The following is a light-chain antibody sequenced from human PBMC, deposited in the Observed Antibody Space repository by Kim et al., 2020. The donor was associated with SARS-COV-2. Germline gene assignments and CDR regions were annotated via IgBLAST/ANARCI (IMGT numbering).Light chain of an antibody. V-gene: IGKV3-11*01. CDR1: PSVSSY. Sequence: SLSPGEKATRSCRASPSVSSYLAWYQQKPGQAPRLLIYAASNRATGIPARFSGSGSGTDFTLTISSLEPEDFAVYYCQQRSNWPTFGQGTKVDIK. J-gene: IGKJ1*01. CDR3: QQRSNWPT. CDR2: AAS.